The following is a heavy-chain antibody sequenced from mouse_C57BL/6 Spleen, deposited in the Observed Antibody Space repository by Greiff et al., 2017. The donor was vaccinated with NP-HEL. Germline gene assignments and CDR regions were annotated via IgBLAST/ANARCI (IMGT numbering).Heavy chain of an antibody. V-gene: IGHV1-61*01. J-gene: IGHJ3*01. CDR2: IYPSDSET. CDR1: GYTFTSYW. Sequence: QVQLQQPGAELVRPGSSVKLSCKASGYTFTSYWMDWVKQRPGQGLEWIGNIYPSDSETHYNQKFKDKATLTVDKSSSTAYMQLSSLTSEDSAVYYCARSDYGSSYEFAYRGQGTLVTVSA. D-gene: IGHD1-1*01. CDR3: ARSDYGSSYEFAY.